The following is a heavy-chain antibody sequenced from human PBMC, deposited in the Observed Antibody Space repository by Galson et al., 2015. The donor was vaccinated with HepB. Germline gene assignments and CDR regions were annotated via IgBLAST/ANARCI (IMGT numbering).Heavy chain of an antibody. CDR2: IDPSGGTT. Sequence: SVKVSCKASGYTFTSYYMHWVQQAPGQGLEWMGIIDPSGGTTSYAQKSQGRFTMTRDTSTNTVYMELSSLRSEDTAVYYCAGGISDYYGMDVWGQGTTVTVSS. CDR3: AGGISDYYGMDV. J-gene: IGHJ6*02. V-gene: IGHV1-46*01. D-gene: IGHD1-26*01. CDR1: GYTFTSYY.